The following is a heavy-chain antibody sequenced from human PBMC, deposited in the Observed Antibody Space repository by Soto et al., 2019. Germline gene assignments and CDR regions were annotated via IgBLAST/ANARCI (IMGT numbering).Heavy chain of an antibody. CDR2: IYYSGST. CDR1: GGSISSSSYY. V-gene: IGHV4-39*07. D-gene: IGHD3-16*01. CDR3: ARDRRGYVKNWFDP. Sequence: PSETLSLTCTVSGGSISSSSYYWGWIRQPPGKGLEWIGSIYYSGSTYYNPSLKSRVTISVDTSKNQFSLKLSSVTAADTAVYYCARDRRGYVKNWFDPWGQGTLVTVSS. J-gene: IGHJ5*02.